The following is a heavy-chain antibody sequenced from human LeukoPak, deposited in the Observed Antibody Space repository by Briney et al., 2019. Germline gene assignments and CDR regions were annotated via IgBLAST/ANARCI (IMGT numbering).Heavy chain of an antibody. D-gene: IGHD6-13*01. Sequence: GGSLRPSCAASGFTFSSYAMSWVRQAPGKGLEWVSAISGSGGSTYYADSVRGRFTISRDNSKNTLYLQMNSLRAEDTAVYYCASLESIAAAGRFDYWGQGTLVTVSS. J-gene: IGHJ4*02. CDR2: ISGSGGST. CDR1: GFTFSSYA. CDR3: ASLESIAAAGRFDY. V-gene: IGHV3-23*01.